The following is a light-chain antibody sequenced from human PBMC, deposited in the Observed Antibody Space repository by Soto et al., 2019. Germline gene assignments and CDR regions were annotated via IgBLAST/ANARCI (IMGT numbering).Light chain of an antibody. CDR1: QSVLYSSNNKNY. Sequence: DIVMTQSPDSLAVSLGERATINCKSSQSVLYSSNNKNYLVWYQQKPGQPPKLLIYWASTRESGVPDRFSGSGSGTDFTLTISRLEPEDFAVYYCQQYQNSPRTFGQGTKVDIK. CDR2: WAS. J-gene: IGKJ1*01. CDR3: QQYQNSPRT. V-gene: IGKV4-1*01.